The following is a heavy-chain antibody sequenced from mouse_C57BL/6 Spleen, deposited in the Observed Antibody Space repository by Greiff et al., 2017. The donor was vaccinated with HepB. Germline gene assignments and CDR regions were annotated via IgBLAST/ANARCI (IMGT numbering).Heavy chain of an antibody. J-gene: IGHJ2*01. Sequence: EVKLMESEGGLVQPGSSMKLSCTASGFTFSDYYMAWVRQVPEKGLEWVANINYDGSSTYYLDSLKSRFIISRDNAKNILYLQMSSLKSEDTATYYCARDGLRNYFDYWGQGTTLTVSS. CDR3: ARDGLRNYFDY. D-gene: IGHD1-1*01. CDR2: INYDGSST. V-gene: IGHV5-16*01. CDR1: GFTFSDYY.